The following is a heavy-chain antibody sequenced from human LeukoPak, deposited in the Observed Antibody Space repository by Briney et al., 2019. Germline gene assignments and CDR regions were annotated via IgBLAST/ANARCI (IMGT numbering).Heavy chain of an antibody. Sequence: GASVKVSCKAFGYTFTSNYMHWVRQAPGQGPEWMGVISPSGGSTTYAQKFQGRVTMTRDTSISTAYMELSRLRSDDTAVYYCARGSMLAYYYYMDVWGKGTTVTISS. CDR3: ARGSMLAYYYYMDV. CDR2: ISPSGGST. J-gene: IGHJ6*03. D-gene: IGHD2-8*01. V-gene: IGHV1-46*01. CDR1: GYTFTSNY.